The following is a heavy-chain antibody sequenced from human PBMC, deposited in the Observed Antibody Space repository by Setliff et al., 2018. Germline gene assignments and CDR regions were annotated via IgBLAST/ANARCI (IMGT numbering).Heavy chain of an antibody. CDR1: GGSFSGYY. CDR2: INHSGST. J-gene: IGHJ6*03. CDR3: ARGGGSVLPNYYYFNYMDV. D-gene: IGHD2-15*01. Sequence: SETLSLTCAVYGGSFSGYYWSWIRQPPGKGLEWIGEINHSGSTNYNQSLKSRVTLSVDTSKNQFSLQLTSVTAADTAIYYCARGGGSVLPNYYYFNYMDVWGKGTTV. V-gene: IGHV4-34*01.